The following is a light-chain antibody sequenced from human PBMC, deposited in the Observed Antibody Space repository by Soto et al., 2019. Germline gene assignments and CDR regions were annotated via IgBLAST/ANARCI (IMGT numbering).Light chain of an antibody. CDR3: QQYGSSPTWT. J-gene: IGKJ1*01. V-gene: IGKV3-20*01. Sequence: QSPGTLSFSPGERATLSCRASQSVSSSYLAWYQQKPGQAPRLLIYRASSRATGIPDRFSGSGSGTDFTLTISRLEPEAFAVYYCQQYGSSPTWTFGQGTKVDI. CDR1: QSVSSSY. CDR2: RAS.